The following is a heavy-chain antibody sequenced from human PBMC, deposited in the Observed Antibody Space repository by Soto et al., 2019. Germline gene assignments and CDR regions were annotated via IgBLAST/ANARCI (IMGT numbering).Heavy chain of an antibody. J-gene: IGHJ6*02. CDR2: IYYSGST. D-gene: IGHD1-26*01. V-gene: IGHV4-61*01. Sequence: SETLSLTCTVSGGSVSSGSYYLSWIRQPPGKGLEWIGYIYYSGSTNYNPSLKSRVTISVDTSKNQFSLKLSSVTAADTAVYYCARDTSVGARIDYYYGMDVWDQGTTVTF. CDR1: GGSVSSGSYY. CDR3: ARDTSVGARIDYYYGMDV.